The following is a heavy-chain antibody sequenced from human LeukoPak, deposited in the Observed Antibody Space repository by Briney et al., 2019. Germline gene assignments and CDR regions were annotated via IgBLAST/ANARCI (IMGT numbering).Heavy chain of an antibody. V-gene: IGHV3-21*01. CDR2: ISSSSSYI. J-gene: IGHJ3*02. CDR1: GFTFSSYS. D-gene: IGHD3-22*01. CDR3: ARDYYDSSGYRSHAFDI. Sequence: SGGSLRLSCAASGFTFSSYSMTWVRQAPGKGLEWVSSISSSSSYIYYAASVKARFTLSRDNAKNSLYLQMNSLRAEDTAVYYCARDYYDSSGYRSHAFDIWGQGTMVTVSS.